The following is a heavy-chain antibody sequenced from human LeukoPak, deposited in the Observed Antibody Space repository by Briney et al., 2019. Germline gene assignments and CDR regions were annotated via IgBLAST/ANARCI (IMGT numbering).Heavy chain of an antibody. V-gene: IGHV3-33*01. D-gene: IGHD2-15*01. CDR1: GFTFSSYG. Sequence: PGGSLRLSCAASGFTFSSYGMHWVRQAPGKGLEWVAVIWYDGSNKYYADSVKGRSTISRDNSKNTLYLQMNSLRAEDTAVYYCARAGYCSGGSCYGVDYWAREPWSPSPQ. J-gene: IGHJ4*02. CDR2: IWYDGSNK. CDR3: ARAGYCSGGSCYGVDY.